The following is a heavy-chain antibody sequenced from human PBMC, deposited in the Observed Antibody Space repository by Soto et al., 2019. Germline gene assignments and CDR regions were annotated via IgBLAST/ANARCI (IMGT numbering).Heavy chain of an antibody. D-gene: IGHD2-15*01. J-gene: IGHJ4*02. CDR3: ARVVAATPSLLDY. CDR2: INHSGST. CDR1: GGSFSGYY. Sequence: SETLSLTCAVYGGSFSGYYWSWIRQPPGKGLEWIGEINHSGSTNYNPSLKSRVTISVDTSKNQFSLKLSSVTAADTAVYYCARVVAATPSLLDYWGQGTLVTVSS. V-gene: IGHV4-34*01.